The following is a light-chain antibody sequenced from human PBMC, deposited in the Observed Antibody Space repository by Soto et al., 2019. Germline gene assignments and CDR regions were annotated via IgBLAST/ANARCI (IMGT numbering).Light chain of an antibody. CDR1: ENVGTN. CDR2: VSS. Sequence: IVLTQSPATLSVSPGKINTLSCRASENVGTNLSRYQHRPGQPPRLLIDVSSTRATGISATFSGSGSRTELTLTISSLQSEDSAVYYCQQYNNCELSFGGGTRVEIK. J-gene: IGKJ4*01. V-gene: IGKV3D-15*01. CDR3: QQYNNCELS.